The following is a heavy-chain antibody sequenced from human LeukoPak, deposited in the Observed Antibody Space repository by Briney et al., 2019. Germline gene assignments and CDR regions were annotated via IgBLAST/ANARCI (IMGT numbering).Heavy chain of an antibody. J-gene: IGHJ3*02. D-gene: IGHD2-2*01. CDR3: ARHGCSSTSCYGPVDAFDI. CDR1: GYSFTSYW. Sequence: GESLKISCKGSGYSFTSYWIGWVRQMPGKGLEWMGIIYPGDSDTRYSPSFQGQVTISADKSISTAYLQWSSLKASDTAMYYCARHGCSSTSCYGPVDAFDIWGQGTMVTVSS. V-gene: IGHV5-51*01. CDR2: IYPGDSDT.